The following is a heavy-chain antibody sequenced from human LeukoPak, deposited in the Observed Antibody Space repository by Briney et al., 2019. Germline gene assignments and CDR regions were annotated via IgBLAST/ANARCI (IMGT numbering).Heavy chain of an antibody. J-gene: IGHJ4*02. CDR3: ARVPPGSSWPYYFDY. D-gene: IGHD6-13*01. Sequence: SVKVSCKASGDTFTAYAISWVRQAPGQGLEWVGRMVPVLGATNYAQKFQGRVTITADTSTTTTYMELSRLTSEDTAVYYGARVPPGSSWPYYFDYWGQGTMVTVCS. V-gene: IGHV1-69*04. CDR1: GDTFTAYA. CDR2: MVPVLGAT.